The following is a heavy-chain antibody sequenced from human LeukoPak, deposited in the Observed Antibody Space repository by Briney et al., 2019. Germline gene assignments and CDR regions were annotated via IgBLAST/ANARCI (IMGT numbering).Heavy chain of an antibody. V-gene: IGHV3-33*06. CDR3: AKNNDYGSGRTFDY. CDR2: IWYDGSNK. D-gene: IGHD3-10*01. J-gene: IGHJ4*02. Sequence: GGSLRLSCAASGFTFSSYGMHWVRQAPGKGLEWVEVIWYDGSNKYYADSVKGRFTISRDNSKNTLYLQMNSLRAEDTAVYYCAKNNDYGSGRTFDYWGQGTLVTVSS. CDR1: GFTFSSYG.